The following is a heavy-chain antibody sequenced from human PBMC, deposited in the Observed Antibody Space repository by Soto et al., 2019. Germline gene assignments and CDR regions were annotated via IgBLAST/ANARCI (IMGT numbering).Heavy chain of an antibody. CDR2: IRGNGDPP. V-gene: IGHV3-64D*06. D-gene: IGHD5-12*01. CDR3: VKSRGGNNFDFFD. CDR1: GFTFSSYA. Sequence: PGGSLRLSWSASGFTFSSYAMHWVRQAPGKGLEYVSGIRGNGDPPFYADSVKGRFTISRDNSKNTLYLQMSSLSADDTAVYYCVKSRGGNNFDFFDWGQGALVTVSS. J-gene: IGHJ4*02.